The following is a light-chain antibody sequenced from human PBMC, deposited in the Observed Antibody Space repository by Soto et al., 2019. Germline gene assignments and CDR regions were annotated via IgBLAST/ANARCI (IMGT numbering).Light chain of an antibody. CDR3: SSYTSSNTLYV. J-gene: IGLJ1*01. Sequence: QSVLAQPASVSGSPGQSITISCTGTSSDVGAYNYVSWYQQHPGKAPKLMIYEVSNRPSGVSNRFSGSKPGNTASLTISGLQAEDEADYYCSSYTSSNTLYVFGTGTKVTVL. CDR2: EVS. V-gene: IGLV2-14*01. CDR1: SSDVGAYNY.